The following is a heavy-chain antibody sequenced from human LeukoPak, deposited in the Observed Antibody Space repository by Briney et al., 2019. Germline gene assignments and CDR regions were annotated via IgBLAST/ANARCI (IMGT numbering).Heavy chain of an antibody. CDR1: GFTFSSYA. J-gene: IGHJ4*02. Sequence: GGSLRLSCAASGFTFSSYAMSWVRQAPGKGLEWVSAISGSGGSTYYADSVKGRFTISRDNAKNTLYLQMNSLRGEDTAVYFCVRGGYGSIDYWGQGTLVTVSS. D-gene: IGHD4-17*01. CDR3: VRGGYGSIDY. CDR2: ISGSGGST. V-gene: IGHV3-23*01.